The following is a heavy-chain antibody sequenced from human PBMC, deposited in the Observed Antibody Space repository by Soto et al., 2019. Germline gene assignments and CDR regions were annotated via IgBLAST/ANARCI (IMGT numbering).Heavy chain of an antibody. V-gene: IGHV4-30-4*01. J-gene: IGHJ4*02. D-gene: IGHD3-10*01. CDR1: GGSISSGDYY. CDR3: ARRGSGRYSDY. Sequence: PSETLSLTCTVSGGSISSGDYYWSWIRQPPGKGLEWIGYIYYSGSTYYNPSLKSRVTISVDTSKNQFSLKLSSVTAADTAVYYCARRGSGRYSDYWGQGTLVTVSS. CDR2: IYYSGST.